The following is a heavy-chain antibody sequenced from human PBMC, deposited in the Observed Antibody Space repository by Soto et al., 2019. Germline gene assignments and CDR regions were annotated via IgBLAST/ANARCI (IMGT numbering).Heavy chain of an antibody. D-gene: IGHD6-19*01. Sequence: PWCSVRQSFAAGKCVVLGGRLSFIHQAPGKGLEWVSAISGSGGSTYYADSVKGRFTISRDNSKNTLYLQMNSLRAEDTAVYYCAKDLSEQWLVGIFDYWGQGTLVTVSS. CDR1: KCVVLGGR. J-gene: IGHJ4*02. CDR2: ISGSGGST. CDR3: AKDLSEQWLVGIFDY. V-gene: IGHV3-23*01.